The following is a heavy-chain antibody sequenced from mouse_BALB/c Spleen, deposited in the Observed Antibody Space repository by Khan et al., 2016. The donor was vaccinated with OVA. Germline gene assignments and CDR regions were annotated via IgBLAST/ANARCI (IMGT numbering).Heavy chain of an antibody. CDR1: GFSLSSSGMG. D-gene: IGHD2-3*01. V-gene: IGHV8-8*01. CDR3: AGIGWLLDYAMDY. Sequence: QVTLKESGPGILQPSQTLSLTCSFSGFSLSSSGMGVTWIRQPSGKGLEWLAHIWWDDDKRYNPALKSRLTIPKDTSTNHVFHRIASVDTASTATYYSAGIGWLLDYAMDYWGQGTSVTVSS. J-gene: IGHJ4*01. CDR2: IWWDDDK.